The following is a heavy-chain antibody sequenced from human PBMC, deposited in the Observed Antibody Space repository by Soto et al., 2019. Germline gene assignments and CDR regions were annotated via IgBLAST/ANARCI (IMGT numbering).Heavy chain of an antibody. J-gene: IGHJ3*02. CDR3: AKDWREGLPGGAFDI. CDR2: ITYDGSNK. CDR1: GFSFSSYG. V-gene: IGHV3-30*18. Sequence: QVQLVESGGGVVQPGRSLRLSCAAAGFSFSSYGMHWVRQAPGKGLEWVGVITYDGSNKFYADSIKGRFTISRENFKKMLYLQMNSLRTEDTAVYYCAKDWREGLPGGAFDIWGQGTMVTVSS. D-gene: IGHD3-3*01.